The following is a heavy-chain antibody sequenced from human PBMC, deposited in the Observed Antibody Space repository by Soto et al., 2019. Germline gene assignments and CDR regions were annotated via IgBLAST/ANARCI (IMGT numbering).Heavy chain of an antibody. J-gene: IGHJ6*02. Sequence: GGSLRLSCAASGFTFSSYGMHWVRQAPGKGLEWVALISYDGSNKYYVDSVRGRFTISRDNSKNTLFLQMNSLRAGDTAVYYCAKDRLRGGFLTTATTNGMDVWGQGTTVTVSS. CDR3: AKDRLRGGFLTTATTNGMDV. CDR1: GFTFSSYG. D-gene: IGHD1-26*01. CDR2: ISYDGSNK. V-gene: IGHV3-30*18.